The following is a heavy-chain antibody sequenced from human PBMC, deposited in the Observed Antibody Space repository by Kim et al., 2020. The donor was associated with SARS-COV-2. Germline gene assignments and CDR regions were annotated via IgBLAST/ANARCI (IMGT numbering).Heavy chain of an antibody. D-gene: IGHD3-10*01. CDR3: AKALRQLSMALVY. J-gene: IGHJ4*02. V-gene: IGHV3-23*01. CDR2: VSSDAGIT. Sequence: GGSLRLSCAASGFTFSSDAMSWVRQAPGKGLEWVSSVSSDAGITHYADSVKGRFTISRDNSKNMLYLQMNSLRAEDTALYYCAKALRQLSMALVYWGQGT. CDR1: GFTFSSDA.